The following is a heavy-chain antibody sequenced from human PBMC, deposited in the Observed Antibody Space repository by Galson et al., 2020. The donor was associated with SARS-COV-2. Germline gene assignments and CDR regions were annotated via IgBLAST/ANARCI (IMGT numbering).Heavy chain of an antibody. J-gene: IGHJ6*02. CDR3: ARGDSSGFSYYYYGMDV. V-gene: IGHV4-61*01. CDR2: IYYSGST. Sequence: SETLSLTCTVSGGSVSSGSYYWSWIRQPPGKGLEWIGYIYYSGSTNYNPSLKSRVTISVDTSKNQFSLKLSSVTAADTAVYYCARGDSSGFSYYYYGMDVWGQGTTVTVSS. CDR1: GGSVSSGSYY. D-gene: IGHD3-22*01.